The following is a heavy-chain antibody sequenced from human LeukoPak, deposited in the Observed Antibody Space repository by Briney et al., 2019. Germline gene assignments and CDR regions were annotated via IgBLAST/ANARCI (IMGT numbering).Heavy chain of an antibody. J-gene: IGHJ4*02. CDR3: ARDRLGDYDHSGYYDK. Sequence: SGGSLRLSCAASGFTFSDYYMSWMRQAPGKGREWGSYICDSGRTIYYADSVKGRFTISRDNAKNSVYLQMNNLRAEDTAVYYCARDRLGDYDHSGYYDKWGQGTLVTVSS. D-gene: IGHD3-22*01. CDR1: GFTFSDYY. CDR2: ICDSGRTI. V-gene: IGHV3-11*01.